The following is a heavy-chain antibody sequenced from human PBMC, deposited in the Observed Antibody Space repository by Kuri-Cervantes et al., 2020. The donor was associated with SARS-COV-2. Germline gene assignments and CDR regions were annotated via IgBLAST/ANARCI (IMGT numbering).Heavy chain of an antibody. CDR1: GFTFSSYG. CDR2: IRYDGSNK. CDR3: ARAPLVPAAIIPSAFDI. V-gene: IGHV3-30*02. Sequence: GGSLRLSCAASGFTFSSYGMHWVRQAPGKGLEWVAFIRYDGSNKYYADSVKGRFTISRDNSKNTLYLQMNSLRAEDTAVYYCARAPLVPAAIIPSAFDIWGQGTMVTVSS. J-gene: IGHJ3*02. D-gene: IGHD2-2*01.